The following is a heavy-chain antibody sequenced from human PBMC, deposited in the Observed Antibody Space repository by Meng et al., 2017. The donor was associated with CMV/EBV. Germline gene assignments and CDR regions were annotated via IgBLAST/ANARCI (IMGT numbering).Heavy chain of an antibody. D-gene: IGHD3-10*01. V-gene: IGHV1-18*01. CDR3: ARNYYGSGSWFDP. J-gene: IGHJ5*02. CDR2: ISAYNGNT. CDR1: GSTFTSYG. Sequence: QVELVQSGAEVKKPGASVNVPRKASGSTFTSYGNSWVRQGPGQGLEWMGWISAYNGNTNHAQKLQGRVTMTTDTSTSTAYLELRSLRSDDTAVYYCARNYYGSGSWFDPWGQGTLVTVSS.